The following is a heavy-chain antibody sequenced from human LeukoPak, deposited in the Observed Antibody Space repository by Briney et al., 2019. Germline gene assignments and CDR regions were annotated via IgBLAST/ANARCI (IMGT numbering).Heavy chain of an antibody. V-gene: IGHV3-23*01. CDR1: EFSFSSYW. CDR3: AKDRFYSSGWYPWYFDY. CDR2: ISGSGGST. D-gene: IGHD6-19*01. Sequence: GGSLRLSCAASEFSFSSYWMHWVRQAPGKGLVWVSAISGSGGSTYYADSVKGRFTISRDNSKNTLYLQMNSLRAEDTAVYYCAKDRFYSSGWYPWYFDYWGQGTLVTVSS. J-gene: IGHJ4*02.